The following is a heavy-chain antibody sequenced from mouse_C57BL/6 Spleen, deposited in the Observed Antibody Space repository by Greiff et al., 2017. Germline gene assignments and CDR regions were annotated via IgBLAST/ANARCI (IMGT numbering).Heavy chain of an antibody. CDR1: GYAFSSSW. CDR3: ARYYGSSYQYFDV. D-gene: IGHD1-1*01. CDR2: IYPGDGDT. Sequence: QVQLQQSGPELVKPGASVKISCKASGYAFSSSWMNWVKQRPGKGLEWIGRIYPGDGDTNYNGKFKGKATLTADKSSSTAYMQLISLTSEDSAVYFCARYYGSSYQYFDVWGTGTTVTVSS. V-gene: IGHV1-82*01. J-gene: IGHJ1*03.